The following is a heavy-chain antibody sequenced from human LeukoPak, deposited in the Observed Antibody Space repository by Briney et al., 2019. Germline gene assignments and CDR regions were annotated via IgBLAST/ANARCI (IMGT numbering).Heavy chain of an antibody. CDR2: IKGDESAK. D-gene: IGHD1-26*01. V-gene: IGHV3-7*01. Sequence: GGSLRLSCAASGFTFSAYWMAWVRQAPGKGLEWVANIKGDESAKHHADSVKGRFTIFRDNDQRSVYLQMSSLRGEDTAVYYCARDVGGSLDYWGQGTLVTVSS. CDR1: GFTFSAYW. CDR3: ARDVGGSLDY. J-gene: IGHJ4*02.